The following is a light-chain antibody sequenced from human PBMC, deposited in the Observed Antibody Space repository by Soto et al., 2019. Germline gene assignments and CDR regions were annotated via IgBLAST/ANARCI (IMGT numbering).Light chain of an antibody. CDR2: KND. CDR1: SGSVASDH. Sequence: NFMLTQSHSVSESPGKTVTISCTRSSGSVASDHVQWYQQRPGSAPTTVIYKNDQRPSGVPDRFSGSIDSSSNSASLTISGLKTEDEAGYYCQSYDSNSVVFGGATQLTVL. V-gene: IGLV6-57*04. CDR3: QSYDSNSVV. J-gene: IGLJ2*01.